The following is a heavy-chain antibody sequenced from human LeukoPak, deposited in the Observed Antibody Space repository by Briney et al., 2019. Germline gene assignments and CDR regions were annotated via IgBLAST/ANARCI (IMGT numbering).Heavy chain of an antibody. CDR1: GYTFTGYY. J-gene: IGHJ4*02. CDR2: INPNRGKK. CDR3: ARDSRDTAMVAAFHY. Sequence: ASVKDSCKASGYTFTGYYMHGLRQPPGQEVAWVGCINPNRGKKNFAQRFQEGVTLTRDTSISAAYMELSRLRSDDTAVYYCARDSRDTAMVAAFHYWGKGPLVSVPS. V-gene: IGHV1-2*02. D-gene: IGHD5-18*01.